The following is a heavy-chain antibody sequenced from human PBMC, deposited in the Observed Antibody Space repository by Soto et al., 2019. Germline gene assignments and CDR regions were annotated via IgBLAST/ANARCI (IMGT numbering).Heavy chain of an antibody. CDR3: ARSLLQGDF. J-gene: IGHJ4*02. Sequence: QVQLVQSGAEVKKPGASVKISCKASGYTFIHYYIHWVRQAPGQGLEWMAIINPNGGSTNYEQQFQGRVTVTSDTSTPTVSMELNSLESDDTDVYFCARSLLQGDFWGQGTLVTVSS. CDR2: INPNGGST. CDR1: GYTFIHYY. V-gene: IGHV1-46*01. D-gene: IGHD2-21*01.